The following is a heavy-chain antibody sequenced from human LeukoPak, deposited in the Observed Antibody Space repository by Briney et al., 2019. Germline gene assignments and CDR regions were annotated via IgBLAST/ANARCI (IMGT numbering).Heavy chain of an antibody. CDR3: AKGMREELRGVADHFDY. Sequence: GGSLRLSCAASGFTFSSYWMHWVRQAPGKGLVWVSRINSDGSTTSYADSVKGRFTISRDNAKNSLYLQMNSLRAEDTALYYCAKGMREELRGVADHFDYWGQGTLVTVSS. J-gene: IGHJ4*02. D-gene: IGHD3-10*01. V-gene: IGHV3-74*01. CDR2: INSDGSTT. CDR1: GFTFSSYW.